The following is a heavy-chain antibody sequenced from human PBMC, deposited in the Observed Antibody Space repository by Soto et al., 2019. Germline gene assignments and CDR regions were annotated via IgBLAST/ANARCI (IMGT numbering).Heavy chain of an antibody. Sequence: QVQLVESGGGVVQPGRSLRLSCAASGFTFSSYGMHWVRQAPGKGLEWVAVISYDGSNKYYADSVKGRFTISSDNSKNTLYLQMNSLRAEDTAVYYCAKNTKMVRGVDTYYYYGMDVWGQGTTVTVSS. V-gene: IGHV3-30*18. CDR2: ISYDGSNK. CDR1: GFTFSSYG. J-gene: IGHJ6*02. D-gene: IGHD3-10*01. CDR3: AKNTKMVRGVDTYYYYGMDV.